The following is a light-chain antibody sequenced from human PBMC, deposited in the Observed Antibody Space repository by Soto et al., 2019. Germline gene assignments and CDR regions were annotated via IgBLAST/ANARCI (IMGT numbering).Light chain of an antibody. CDR1: SSDVGAYNY. CDR2: DVN. Sequence: QSALTQPASVSGSPGQSITISCTGTSSDVGAYNYVSWYQQHPGKAPKLMIYDVNIRPSGVSNRFSGSKSGNTASLTISGPQAEDEADYYCTSWTTSTTMKFGGGTKLTVL. J-gene: IGLJ2*01. CDR3: TSWTTSTTMK. V-gene: IGLV2-14*01.